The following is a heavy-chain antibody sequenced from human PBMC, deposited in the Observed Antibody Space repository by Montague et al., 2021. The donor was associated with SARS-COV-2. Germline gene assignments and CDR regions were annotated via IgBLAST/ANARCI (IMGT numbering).Heavy chain of an antibody. CDR3: ARDRGSLPH. CDR2: INWNGGST. J-gene: IGHJ4*02. Sequence: SLRLSCAASGFTFGDYGMSWVRQAPGKGLEWVSGINWNGGSTGYSDSVKGRFTISRDYAKDSLYLQMNSLRAEDTALYYCARDRGSLPHWGQGTLVTVSS. CDR1: GFTFGDYG. V-gene: IGHV3-20*04. D-gene: IGHD1-26*01.